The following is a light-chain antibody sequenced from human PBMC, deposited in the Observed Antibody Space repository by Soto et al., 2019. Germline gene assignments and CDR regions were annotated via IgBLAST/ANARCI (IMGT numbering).Light chain of an antibody. CDR2: DVS. CDR3: SSYTSLSTLYV. J-gene: IGLJ1*01. V-gene: IGLV2-14*01. Sequence: QSVLTQPASVSGSPGQSITISCTGTSSDVGGYNYVSWYQQHPGKVPKLMIYDVSNRPSGVSNRFSGSKSGNTASLTISGLQAEYEADYYCSSYTSLSTLYVFGPGTKVTVL. CDR1: SSDVGGYNY.